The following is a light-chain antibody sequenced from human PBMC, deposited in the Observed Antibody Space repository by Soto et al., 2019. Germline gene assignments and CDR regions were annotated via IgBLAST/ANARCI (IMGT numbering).Light chain of an antibody. CDR2: RNN. J-gene: IGLJ1*01. CDR3: AAWDDSLSGCYV. V-gene: IGLV1-47*01. CDR1: SSNIGSNY. Sequence: QSVLTQPPSASGTPGQRVTISYSGSSSNIGSNYVYWYQQLPGTAPKLLIYRNNQRPSGVPDRFSGSKSGTSASLAISGLRSEDEADYYCAAWDDSLSGCYVFGTGTKVTVL.